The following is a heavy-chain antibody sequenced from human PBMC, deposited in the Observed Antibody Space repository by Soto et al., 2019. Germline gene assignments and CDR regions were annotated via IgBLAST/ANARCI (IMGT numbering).Heavy chain of an antibody. Sequence: KAXETLSLTCAVSGGSISSGGYSWSWIRQPPGKGLEWIGYIYHSGSTYYNPSLKSRVTISVDRSKNQFSLKLSSVTAADTAVYYCARGGSSWQNWFDPWGQGSLVTVSS. J-gene: IGHJ5*02. V-gene: IGHV4-30-2*01. CDR3: ARGGSSWQNWFDP. CDR1: GGSISSGGYS. CDR2: IYHSGST. D-gene: IGHD6-13*01.